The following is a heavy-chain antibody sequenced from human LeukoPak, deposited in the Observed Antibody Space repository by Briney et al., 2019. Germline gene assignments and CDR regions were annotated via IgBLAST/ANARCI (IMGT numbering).Heavy chain of an antibody. D-gene: IGHD2-2*01. CDR3: ASGLGYCSSTSCYGYNSGALDI. Sequence: GGSLRLSCAASGFTVSSNYMSWVRQAPGKGLEWVSVIYSGGSTYYADSVKGRFTISRDNSKNTLYLQMNSLRAEDTAVYYCASGLGYCSSTSCYGYNSGALDIWGQGTMVTVSS. V-gene: IGHV3-53*01. CDR1: GFTVSSNY. J-gene: IGHJ3*02. CDR2: IYSGGST.